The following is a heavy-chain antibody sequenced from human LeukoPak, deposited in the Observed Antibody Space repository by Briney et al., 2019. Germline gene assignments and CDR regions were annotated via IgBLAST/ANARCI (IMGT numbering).Heavy chain of an antibody. J-gene: IGHJ6*02. CDR1: GGTFSSYA. Sequence: GASVKVSCKASGGTFSSYAISWVRQAPGQGLEWMGGIIPIFGTVNYAQKFQGRVTITADESTSTAYMELSSLRSEDTAVYYCARLHYYDSSGYYYYYYGMDVWGQGTTVTVSS. V-gene: IGHV1-69*13. CDR3: ARLHYYDSSGYYYYYYGMDV. CDR2: IIPIFGTV. D-gene: IGHD3-22*01.